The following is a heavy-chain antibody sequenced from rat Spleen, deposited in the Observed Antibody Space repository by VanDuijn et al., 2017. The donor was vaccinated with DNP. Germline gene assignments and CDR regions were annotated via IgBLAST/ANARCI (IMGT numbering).Heavy chain of an antibody. CDR1: GFTFSSYW. J-gene: IGHJ2*01. CDR2: ISTSGGST. CDR3: SRRWDSGYDY. V-gene: IGHV5-58*01. Sequence: EVQLVETGGGLVQPGRSLKLSCVASGFTFSSYWMYWIRQAPGKGLEWVASISTSGGSTYYRDSVKGRFTISRDNAKSTLYLQMDSLRSEDTATYYCSRRWDSGYDYWGQGVMVTVSS. D-gene: IGHD4-3*01.